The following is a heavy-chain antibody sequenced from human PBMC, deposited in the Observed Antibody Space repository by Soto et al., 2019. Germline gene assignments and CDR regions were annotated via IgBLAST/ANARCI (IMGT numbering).Heavy chain of an antibody. J-gene: IGHJ4*02. CDR2: IFYSGST. V-gene: IGHV4-59*02. CDR3: ARVSPSYCGGDCSYFDS. CDR1: GGSVNSYY. D-gene: IGHD2-21*02. Sequence: SETLSLTCTVSGGSVNSYYWSWIRQPPGKGLEWIGYIFYSGSTQSNPSLKSRVTMSVDMSKNQFSLRLTSVTAADTAVYYCARVSPSYCGGDCSYFDSWGQGTLVTVSS.